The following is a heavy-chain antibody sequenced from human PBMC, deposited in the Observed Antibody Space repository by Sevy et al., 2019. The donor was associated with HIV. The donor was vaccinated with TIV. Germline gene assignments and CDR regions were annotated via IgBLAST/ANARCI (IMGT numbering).Heavy chain of an antibody. CDR2: INPNSGDT. D-gene: IGHD3-22*01. Sequence: ASVKVSCKASGYMFIAYFIHWVRQAPGQGLEWMGRINPNSGDTNYAQKFQGRVTMTRDTSINTAYMELSRLRSDDTAVYSCARLLYYDSRAYYFDYRGQGTLVTVSS. CDR1: GYMFIAYF. CDR3: ARLLYYDSRAYYFDY. J-gene: IGHJ4*02. V-gene: IGHV1-2*06.